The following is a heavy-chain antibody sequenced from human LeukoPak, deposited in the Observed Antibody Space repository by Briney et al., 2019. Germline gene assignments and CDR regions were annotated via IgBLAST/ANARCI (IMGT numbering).Heavy chain of an antibody. J-gene: IGHJ4*02. CDR3: ARPLYGSGSYYPDY. D-gene: IGHD3-10*01. CDR1: GYTFTSYG. Sequence: GASVKVSCKASGYTFTSYGISWVRQAPGQELEWMGWISAYNGNTNYAQKLQGRVTMTTDTSTSTAYMELRSLRSDDTAVYYCARPLYGSGSYYPDYWGQGTLVTVSS. CDR2: ISAYNGNT. V-gene: IGHV1-18*01.